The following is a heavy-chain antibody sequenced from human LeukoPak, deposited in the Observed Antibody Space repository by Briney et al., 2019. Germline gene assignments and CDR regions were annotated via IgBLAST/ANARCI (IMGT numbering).Heavy chain of an antibody. D-gene: IGHD2-15*01. Sequence: ASVNVSYKACGCTLPLYYINGVRQPTGQGRECVGWMNPNCGNTRYAQKFQGRGTITRHTSISTAYMELSSLRSEDTAVYYCSRGQVAATPDYGMEVWGQGTTVTVSS. CDR2: MNPNCGNT. CDR1: GCTLPLYY. CDR3: SRGQVAATPDYGMEV. V-gene: IGHV1-8*01. J-gene: IGHJ6*02.